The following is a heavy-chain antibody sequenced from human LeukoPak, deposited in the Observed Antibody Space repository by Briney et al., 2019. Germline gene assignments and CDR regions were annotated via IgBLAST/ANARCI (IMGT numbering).Heavy chain of an antibody. CDR1: GLIFHNYA. V-gene: IGHV3-30*04. CDR2: ISYDKSYK. CDR3: VRGAQTFDIVVVPSARA. Sequence: GGSLRLSCAASGLIFHNYALVWIRQAPGKGLEWVAVISYDKSYKKYADSVKGRFTISRDTSEDTVSLQMNSLTTEDTAVYYCVRGAQTFDIVVVPSARAWGHGTLVTVSS. D-gene: IGHD2-15*01. J-gene: IGHJ5*01.